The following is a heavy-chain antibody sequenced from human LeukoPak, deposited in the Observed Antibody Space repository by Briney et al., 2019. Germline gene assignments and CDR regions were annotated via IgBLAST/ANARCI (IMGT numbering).Heavy chain of an antibody. CDR3: ARAGYGELFSY. J-gene: IGHJ4*02. D-gene: IGHD3-10*01. CDR1: GLTFSSYE. CDR2: ISSSGSTI. Sequence: GGSLRLSCAASGLTFSSYEMNWVRQAPGKGLEWVSYISSSGSTIYYADSVKGRFTISRDNAKNSLYLQMNSLRAEDTAVYCCARAGYGELFSYWGQGTLVTVSS. V-gene: IGHV3-48*03.